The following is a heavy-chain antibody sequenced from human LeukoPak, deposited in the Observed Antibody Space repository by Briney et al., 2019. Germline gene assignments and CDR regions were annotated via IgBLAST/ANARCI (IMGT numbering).Heavy chain of an antibody. CDR1: GFTFSSYW. CDR3: ARDMLFYSSSWADFYFYYYMDA. J-gene: IGHJ6*03. Sequence: GGSLRLSCAASGFTFSSYWMSWVRQAPGKGLEWVANIKQDGSEKYYVDSVKGRFTISRDNAKNSLYLQMNSLRAEDTAVYYCARDMLFYSSSWADFYFYYYMDAWGKGTTVTVSS. CDR2: IKQDGSEK. V-gene: IGHV3-7*01. D-gene: IGHD6-13*01.